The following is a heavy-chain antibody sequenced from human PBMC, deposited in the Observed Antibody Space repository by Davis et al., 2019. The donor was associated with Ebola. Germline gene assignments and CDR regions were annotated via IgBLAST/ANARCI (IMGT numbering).Heavy chain of an antibody. CDR3: ARAVAATDFDY. J-gene: IGHJ4*02. CDR2: ISAYNGNT. D-gene: IGHD6-13*01. V-gene: IGHV1-18*01. CDR1: GYTFTSYG. Sequence: ASVKVSCKASGYTFTSYGISWVRQAPGQGLEWMGWISAYNGNTNYAQKLQGRVTMTTDTSTSTAYMELSSLRSEDTAVYYCARAVAATDFDYWGQGTLVTVSS.